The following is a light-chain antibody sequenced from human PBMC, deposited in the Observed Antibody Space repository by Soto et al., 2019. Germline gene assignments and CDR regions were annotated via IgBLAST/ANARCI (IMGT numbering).Light chain of an antibody. J-gene: IGKJ4*01. V-gene: IGKV3-15*01. CDR3: QHYSRWPLS. CDR2: AAS. CDR1: QYIASK. Sequence: ETVMTQFPATLSVSPGDRATLSCRASQYIASKLAWYQQKVGQTPRLLIFAASTRATGIPARFSGSESGTEFTLTISGLQSEDSAVYYCQHYSRWPLSFGGGTRVEI.